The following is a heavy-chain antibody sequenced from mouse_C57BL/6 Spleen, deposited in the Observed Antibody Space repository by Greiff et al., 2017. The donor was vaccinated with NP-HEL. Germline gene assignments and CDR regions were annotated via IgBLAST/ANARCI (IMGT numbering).Heavy chain of an antibody. CDR3: AREGYGNPHNFDY. D-gene: IGHD2-10*02. CDR2: IYTNNGGN. J-gene: IGHJ2*01. CDR1: GYTFTDYY. V-gene: IGHV1-34*01. Sequence: VHVKQSGPELVKPGASVKMSCKASGYTFTDYYMHWVKQSPGKSLEWIGYIYTNNGGNGYNQKFKGKATLPVDKSSSTDYMELRSLTSEDSAFYYCAREGYGNPHNFDYWGQGTTLTVSS.